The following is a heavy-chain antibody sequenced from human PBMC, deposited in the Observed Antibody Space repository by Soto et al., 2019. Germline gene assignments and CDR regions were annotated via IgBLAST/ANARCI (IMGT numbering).Heavy chain of an antibody. CDR3: ARGGSSSWSPHFDY. Sequence: GGSLRLSCAASGFSFNDYYMSWIRQAPGKGLEWVSYISSSSTYTNYADSVKGRFTISRDNAKNSLYLQVSSLGVEDTAVYYCARGGSSSWSPHFDYWGQGTLVTVSS. CDR2: ISSSSTYT. V-gene: IGHV3-11*06. D-gene: IGHD6-13*01. CDR1: GFSFNDYY. J-gene: IGHJ4*02.